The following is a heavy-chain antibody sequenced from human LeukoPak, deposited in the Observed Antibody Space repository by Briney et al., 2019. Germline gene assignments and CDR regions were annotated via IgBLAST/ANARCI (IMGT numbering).Heavy chain of an antibody. CDR2: IWYDGSNK. D-gene: IGHD5-12*01. CDR1: GFTFSSYG. J-gene: IGHJ4*02. CDR3: ARDSSGYDCLDY. Sequence: GGSLRLSCAASGFTFSSYGMHWVRQAPGKGLEWVADIWYDGSNKYYADSVKGRFTISRDNSKNTLYLQMNSLRAEDTAVYYCARDSSGYDCLDYWGQGTLVTVSS. V-gene: IGHV3-33*01.